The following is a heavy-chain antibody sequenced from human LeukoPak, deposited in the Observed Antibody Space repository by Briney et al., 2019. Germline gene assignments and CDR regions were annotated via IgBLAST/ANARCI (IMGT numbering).Heavy chain of an antibody. J-gene: IGHJ4*02. CDR1: GGSISSSSYY. CDR2: IYYSGST. D-gene: IGHD6-19*01. CDR3: ARESSGRPFDY. Sequence: SETLSLTCTVSGGSISSSSYYWGWIRQPPGKGLEWIGSIYYSGSTYYNPSLKSRVTMSVDTSKNQFSLKLSSVTAADTAVYYCARESSGRPFDYWGQGTLVTVSS. V-gene: IGHV4-39*07.